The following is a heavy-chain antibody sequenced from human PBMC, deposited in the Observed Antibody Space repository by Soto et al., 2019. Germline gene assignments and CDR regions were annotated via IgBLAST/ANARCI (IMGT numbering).Heavy chain of an antibody. CDR1: AFTVRSNY. D-gene: IGHD3-3*01. Sequence: GSLRLSCAASAFTVRSNYMSWVRQAPGRGLQWVSAISSDGGTYYADSVKGRFAISRDNSKNTLYLQMNSLTAEDTAVYYCARGGYYDFWSGSADPWGQGTMVTVSS. CDR2: ISSDGGT. J-gene: IGHJ5*02. V-gene: IGHV3-53*01. CDR3: ARGGYYDFWSGSADP.